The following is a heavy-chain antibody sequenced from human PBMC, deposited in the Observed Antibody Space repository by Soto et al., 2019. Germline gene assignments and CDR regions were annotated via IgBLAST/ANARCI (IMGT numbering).Heavy chain of an antibody. J-gene: IGHJ6*02. CDR3: SRAVGYCSSTSCSEEYGMDV. Sequence: ASVKVSCKASGYTFTSYYMHWVRQAPGQGLEWMGIINPSGGSTSYAQKFQGRVTMTRDTSTSTVYMELSSLSSEDTAVYYCSRAVGYCSSTSCSEEYGMDVWGQGTTVTVSS. CDR1: GYTFTSYY. D-gene: IGHD2-2*01. V-gene: IGHV1-46*01. CDR2: INPSGGST.